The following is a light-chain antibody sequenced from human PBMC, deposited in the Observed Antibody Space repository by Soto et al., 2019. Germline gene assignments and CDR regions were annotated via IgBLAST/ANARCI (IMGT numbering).Light chain of an antibody. Sequence: QSVLTQPPSASATPGQRVTMSCSGSSSNIGSNYVYWYQQLPGTAPRLLMQSDNQRPSGVPDRFSGSKSGTSASLAISGLRSDDEANYYCAAWDDRLNGWVCGGGTKLTVL. CDR2: SDN. J-gene: IGLJ3*02. CDR3: AAWDDRLNGWV. CDR1: SSNIGSNY. V-gene: IGLV1-47*02.